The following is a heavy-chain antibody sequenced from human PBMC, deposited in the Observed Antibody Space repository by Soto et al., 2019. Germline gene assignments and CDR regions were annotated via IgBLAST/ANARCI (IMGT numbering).Heavy chain of an antibody. CDR3: VKSAARLYYYYGMDV. V-gene: IGHV3-64D*06. CDR1: GFTFSSCA. Sequence: GGSLRLSCSASGFTFSSCAMHWVRQAPGKGLEYVSAISSNGGSTYYADSVKGRFTISRDNSKNTLYLQMSSLRAEDTAVYYCVKSAARLYYYYGMDVWGQGTTVTVSS. CDR2: ISSNGGST. D-gene: IGHD6-6*01. J-gene: IGHJ6*02.